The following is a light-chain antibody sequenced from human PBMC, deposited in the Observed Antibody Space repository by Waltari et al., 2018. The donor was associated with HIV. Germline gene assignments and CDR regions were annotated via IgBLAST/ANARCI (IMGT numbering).Light chain of an antibody. Sequence: VLTQSPVSLCLSPGEIATLSCGASQTINSNFLAWYQQRLGLPPSLLIYDASKRASGVPDRFSGAGSGTDFTLTINRLDPEDSAVYFCQQYSSSPWTFGQGTKV. V-gene: IGKV3D-20*01. CDR3: QQYSSSPWT. CDR1: QTINSNF. CDR2: DAS. J-gene: IGKJ1*01.